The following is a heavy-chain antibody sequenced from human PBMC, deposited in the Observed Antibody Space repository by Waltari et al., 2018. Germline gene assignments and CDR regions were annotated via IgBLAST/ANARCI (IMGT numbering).Heavy chain of an antibody. CDR3: VREGHDYYNEGDAFDI. D-gene: IGHD2-21*02. V-gene: IGHV3-74*01. J-gene: IGHJ3*02. CDR1: GFSISSYW. Sequence: EVQLVESGGGLVQSGGSLRLSCAASGFSISSYWMHWVRHAPWKGLVCVSHITTDVTSTNYADSVKGRFTISRDSAKNTLYLQMNSLRAEDTALYYCVREGHDYYNEGDAFDIWGHGTMVTVSS. CDR2: ITTDVTST.